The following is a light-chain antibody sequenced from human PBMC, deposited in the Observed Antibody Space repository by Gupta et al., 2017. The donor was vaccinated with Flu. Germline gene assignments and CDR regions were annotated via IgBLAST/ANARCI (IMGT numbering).Light chain of an antibody. V-gene: IGLV7-46*01. CDR1: TGAVATSHS. Sequence: QTVVTQEPSLSVSQGGTVTLSCGSSTGAVATSHSAYWFQQKPGQAPMILIYVTTKQHPWTPARFSGSLLGGKAALTLSGAQADDESDYYCLLSYNGPRVFGGGTKLTVL. CDR3: LLSYNGPRV. J-gene: IGLJ3*02. CDR2: VTT.